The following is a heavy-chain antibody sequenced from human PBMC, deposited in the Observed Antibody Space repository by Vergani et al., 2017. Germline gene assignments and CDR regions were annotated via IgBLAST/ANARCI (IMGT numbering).Heavy chain of an antibody. V-gene: IGHV3-23*01. CDR1: GFNFRKNT. CDR3: AKTEDSTSESWYFDL. Sequence: QLMQSGGGLVQRGGSLRLSCVASGFNFRKNTMNWVRQSTGKGLEWVAAITGSGGTTHYAESVKGRFTVSRDNSGNTLFLQISGLTADDAGVYLCAKTEDSTSESWYFDLWGRGSVVFVSS. D-gene: IGHD6-13*01. CDR2: ITGSGGTT. J-gene: IGHJ2*01.